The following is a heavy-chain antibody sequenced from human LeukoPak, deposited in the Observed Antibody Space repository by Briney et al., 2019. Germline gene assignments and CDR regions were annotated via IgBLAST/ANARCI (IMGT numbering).Heavy chain of an antibody. Sequence: GGSLRLSCVASGFTFSSYNMKWVRQAPGRGLEWVSSISYNSGYIQYADSVKGRFTISRDNAKNSLYLQMNSLTAADTAVYYCARVRSVGGNPHAFNIWGQGTMVTVSS. D-gene: IGHD4-23*01. V-gene: IGHV3-21*01. CDR3: ARVRSVGGNPHAFNI. CDR2: ISYNSGYI. CDR1: GFTFSSYN. J-gene: IGHJ3*02.